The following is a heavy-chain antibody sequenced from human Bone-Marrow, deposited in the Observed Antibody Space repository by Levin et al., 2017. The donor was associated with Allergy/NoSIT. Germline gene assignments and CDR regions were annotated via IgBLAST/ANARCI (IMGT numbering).Heavy chain of an antibody. CDR3: ARSTKKSTDTSGWYVPFDY. CDR2: IIPIFGTA. V-gene: IGHV1-69*13. D-gene: IGHD6-19*01. CDR1: GGTFRRYG. J-gene: IGHJ4*02. Sequence: GASVKVSCKASGGTFRRYGISWVRQAPGQGLEWMGGIIPIFGTANYAQKIQGRVTITADASTSTVSMELSSLTSDDTAVYYCARSTKKSTDTSGWYVPFDYWGQGTLVTVSS.